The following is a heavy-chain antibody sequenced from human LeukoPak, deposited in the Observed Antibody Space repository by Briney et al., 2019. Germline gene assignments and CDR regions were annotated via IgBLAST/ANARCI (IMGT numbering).Heavy chain of an antibody. CDR1: GFTFSSYE. J-gene: IGHJ4*02. D-gene: IGHD3-22*01. V-gene: IGHV3-48*03. Sequence: PGGSLRLSCAASGFTFSSYEMNWVRQALGKGLEWVSYISSSGSTIYYADSGKGRFTISRDNAKNSLYLQMNSLRAEDTAVYYCARGLEVVGQDYYDSSGPSLDYWGQGTLVTVSS. CDR2: ISSSGSTI. CDR3: ARGLEVVGQDYYDSSGPSLDY.